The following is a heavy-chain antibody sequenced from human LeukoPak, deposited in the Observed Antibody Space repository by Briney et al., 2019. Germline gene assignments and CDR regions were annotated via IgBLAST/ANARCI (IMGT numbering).Heavy chain of an antibody. V-gene: IGHV4-39*07. CDR3: ARSIPLYYFDY. CDR2: IYPSGST. Sequence: KSSETLSLTCTVSGGSISSSSYYWAWIRQPPGKGLEWIGSIYPSGSTYSNPSLKSRVTISVDTSKNQFSLNLNSVTAADTAVYYCARSIPLYYFDYWGQGTLVTVSS. J-gene: IGHJ4*02. CDR1: GGSISSSSYY.